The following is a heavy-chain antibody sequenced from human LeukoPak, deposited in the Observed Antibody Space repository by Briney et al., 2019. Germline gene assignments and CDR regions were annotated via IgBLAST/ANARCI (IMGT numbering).Heavy chain of an antibody. Sequence: GGSLRLSCAASGFTFSTYWMHWVRQAPGKGLVWVSHIKSDGSSTSYADSVKGRFTISRDNAKNTLYLQMNSLRAEDTAVYFCARDRGYTQDYWGQGTLVTVSS. CDR2: IKSDGSST. V-gene: IGHV3-74*01. CDR3: ARDRGYTQDY. J-gene: IGHJ4*02. D-gene: IGHD5-12*01. CDR1: GFTFSTYW.